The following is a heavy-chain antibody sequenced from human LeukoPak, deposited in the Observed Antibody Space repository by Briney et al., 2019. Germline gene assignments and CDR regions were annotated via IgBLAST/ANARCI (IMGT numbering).Heavy chain of an antibody. CDR3: ARDQTYYYDSSGYRGPS. Sequence: SETLSLTCTVSGGSISSGSYYWSWIRQPAGKGLEWIGRIYTSGSTNYNPSLKSRVTISVDTSKNQFSLKLSSVTAADTAVYYCARDQTYYYDSSGYRGPSWGQGTLVTVSS. V-gene: IGHV4-61*02. J-gene: IGHJ5*02. CDR1: GGSISSGSYY. D-gene: IGHD3-22*01. CDR2: IYTSGST.